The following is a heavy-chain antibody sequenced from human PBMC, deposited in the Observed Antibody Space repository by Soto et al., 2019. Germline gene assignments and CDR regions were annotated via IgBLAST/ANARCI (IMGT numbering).Heavy chain of an antibody. CDR1: GFTFSSYG. D-gene: IGHD2-2*01. CDR3: AKEPSFGVIVPTAPLGY. V-gene: IGHV3-30*18. CDR2: ISYDGSNK. Sequence: GGSLRLSCAASGFTFSSYGMHWVRQAPGKGLEWVAVISYDGSNKYYADSVKGRFTISRDNSKNTLYLQMNSLRAEDTAVYYCAKEPSFGVIVPTAPLGYWGQGTLVTVSS. J-gene: IGHJ4*02.